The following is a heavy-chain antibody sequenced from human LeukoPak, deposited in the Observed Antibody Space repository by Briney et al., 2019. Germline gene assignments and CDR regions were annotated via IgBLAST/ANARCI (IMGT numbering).Heavy chain of an antibody. Sequence: ASVKVSCKASGYTFTSYYMHWVRQAPGQGLEWMGIINPSGGSTSYAQKFQGRVTMTRDMSTSTVYMELSSLRSEDTAVYYCARVSDDYYDISCYYYDYWGQGTLVTVSS. CDR1: GYTFTSYY. D-gene: IGHD3-22*01. CDR3: ARVSDDYYDISCYYYDY. J-gene: IGHJ4*03. V-gene: IGHV1-46*01. CDR2: INPSGGST.